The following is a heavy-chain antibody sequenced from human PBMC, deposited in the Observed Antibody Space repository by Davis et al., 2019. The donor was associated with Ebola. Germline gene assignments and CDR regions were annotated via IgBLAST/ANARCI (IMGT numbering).Heavy chain of an antibody. J-gene: IGHJ3*02. Sequence: PGGSLRLSCAASGFTFSSYWMHWVRQAPGKGLVWVSRINSDGSSTSYADSVKGRFTISRDNAKNTLYLQMNSLRAEDTAVYYCARDETYSSGWYLWSYAAFDIWGQGTMVTVSS. V-gene: IGHV3-74*01. CDR1: GFTFSSYW. CDR2: INSDGSST. CDR3: ARDETYSSGWYLWSYAAFDI. D-gene: IGHD6-19*01.